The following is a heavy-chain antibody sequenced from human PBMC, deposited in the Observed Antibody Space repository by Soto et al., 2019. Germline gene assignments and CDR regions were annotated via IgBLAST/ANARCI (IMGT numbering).Heavy chain of an antibody. J-gene: IGHJ6*03. Sequence: GGSLRLSCAASGFTFSSYWMHWVRQAPGKGLVWVSRINSDGSSTSYADSVKGRFTISRDNAKNTLYLQMNSLRAEDTAVYYCARGPSPIYCSSTSCYSDYYYYMDVWGKGTTVTVSS. V-gene: IGHV3-74*01. CDR1: GFTFSSYW. D-gene: IGHD2-2*01. CDR3: ARGPSPIYCSSTSCYSDYYYYMDV. CDR2: INSDGSST.